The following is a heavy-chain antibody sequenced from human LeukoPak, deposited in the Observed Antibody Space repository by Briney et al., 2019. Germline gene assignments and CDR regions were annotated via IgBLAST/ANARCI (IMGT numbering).Heavy chain of an antibody. V-gene: IGHV3-23*01. D-gene: IGHD2-15*01. Sequence: PGGSLRLSCAASGFTFNTYAMSWVRQGPGKGLEWVSGVSGSGSNTYYADSVKGRFTISRDNSKNTLYLQMNSLRAEDTAVYYCAKVVVAAGRVDYWGQGTLVTVSS. J-gene: IGHJ4*02. CDR2: VSGSGSNT. CDR1: GFTFNTYA. CDR3: AKVVVAAGRVDY.